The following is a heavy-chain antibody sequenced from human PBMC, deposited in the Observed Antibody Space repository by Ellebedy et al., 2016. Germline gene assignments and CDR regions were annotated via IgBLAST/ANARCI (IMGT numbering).Heavy chain of an antibody. CDR2: IYYSGYT. Sequence: GSLRLSXTVSGGSISSDYWSWIRQPPGKGLEWIGYIYYSGYTNYNPSLKSRVTISVDRSKNQFSLKLSSVTAADTAVYYCARDRPPDYWGQGTLVTVSS. CDR3: ARDRPPDY. CDR1: GGSISSDY. J-gene: IGHJ4*02. V-gene: IGHV4-59*12.